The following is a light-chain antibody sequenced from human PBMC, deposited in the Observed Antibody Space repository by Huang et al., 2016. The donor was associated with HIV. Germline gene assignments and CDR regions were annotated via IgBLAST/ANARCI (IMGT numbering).Light chain of an antibody. V-gene: IGKV3-15*01. Sequence: EIVMTQSPATLSASPGERATLSCRASQSVSSNFAWYQQKPGQAPRLLIYGASTRATGIPARFSGSGSGTEFTLTISSLQSEDFVVYYCQQNNNWPPLFTFGPGTKVDIK. CDR1: QSVSSN. CDR2: GAS. CDR3: QQNNNWPPLFT. J-gene: IGKJ3*01.